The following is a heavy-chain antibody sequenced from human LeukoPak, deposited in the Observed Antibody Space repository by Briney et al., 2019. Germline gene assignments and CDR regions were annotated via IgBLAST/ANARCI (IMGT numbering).Heavy chain of an antibody. V-gene: IGHV3-21*04. J-gene: IGHJ3*02. CDR3: AKDTGSSWYFDAFDI. Sequence: GGSLRLSRAASGFTFSSYAMSWVRQAPGKGLEWVSSISSSSSYIYYADSVKGRFTISRDNAKNSLYLQMNSLRAEDTALYYCAKDTGSSWYFDAFDIWGQGTMVTVSS. CDR1: GFTFSSYA. D-gene: IGHD6-13*01. CDR2: ISSSSSYI.